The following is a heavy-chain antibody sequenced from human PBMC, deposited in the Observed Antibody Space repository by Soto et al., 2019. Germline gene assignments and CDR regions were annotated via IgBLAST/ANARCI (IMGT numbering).Heavy chain of an antibody. CDR1: GFTFSSYG. CDR2: ISYDGSNK. D-gene: IGHD2-21*02. J-gene: IGHJ4*02. V-gene: IGHV3-30*18. CDR3: AKVLTEEAYCGGDCSGPFDY. Sequence: GGSLRLSCAASGFTFSSYGMHWVRQAPGKGLEWVAVISYDGSNKYYADSVKGRFTISRDNSKNTLYLQMNSLRAEDTAVYYCAKVLTEEAYCGGDCSGPFDYWGQGTLVTVSS.